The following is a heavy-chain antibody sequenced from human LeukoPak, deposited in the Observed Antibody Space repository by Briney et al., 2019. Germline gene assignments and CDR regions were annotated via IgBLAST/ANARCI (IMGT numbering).Heavy chain of an antibody. V-gene: IGHV3-15*07. Sequence: PGGSLRLSCAASGFTFSNAWMNWVRQAPGKGLEWVGRIKSKTDGGTTDYAAPVKGRFTISRDDSKNTLYLQTNSLKTEDTAAYYCTTDSYYDILTGYYRYFDYWGQGTLVTVSS. D-gene: IGHD3-9*01. J-gene: IGHJ4*02. CDR2: IKSKTDGGTT. CDR1: GFTFSNAW. CDR3: TTDSYYDILTGYYRYFDY.